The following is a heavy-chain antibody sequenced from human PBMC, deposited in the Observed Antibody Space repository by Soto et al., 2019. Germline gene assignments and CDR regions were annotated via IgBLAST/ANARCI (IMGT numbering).Heavy chain of an antibody. CDR1: GFTFSGSA. J-gene: IGHJ4*02. Sequence: GGSLRLSCAASGFTFSGSAMHWVRQASGKGLEWVGRIRSKANSYATAYAASVKGRFTISRDDSKNTAYMQMNSLKTEDTAVYYCTRQSGWYYYFDYWGQGTLVTVSS. CDR2: IRSKANSYAT. CDR3: TRQSGWYYYFDY. D-gene: IGHD6-19*01. V-gene: IGHV3-73*01.